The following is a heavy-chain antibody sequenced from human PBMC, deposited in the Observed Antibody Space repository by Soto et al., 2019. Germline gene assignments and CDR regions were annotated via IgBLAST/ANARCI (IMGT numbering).Heavy chain of an antibody. D-gene: IGHD3-22*01. CDR3: AREYSYENSGYYSLDY. CDR2: IIPIFGTA. Sequence: QVQLVQSGAEVKKPGSSVKVSCKASGGTFSSYAISWVRQAPGQGLEWMGAIIPIFGTANYAQKFQGRVTIPADESTSTAYMELSSLRSEDTAVYYCAREYSYENSGYYSLDYWGQGTLVTVSS. CDR1: GGTFSSYA. V-gene: IGHV1-69*01. J-gene: IGHJ4*02.